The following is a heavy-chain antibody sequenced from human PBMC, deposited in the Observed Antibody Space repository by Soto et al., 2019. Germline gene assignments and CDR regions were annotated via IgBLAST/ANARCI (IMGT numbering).Heavy chain of an antibody. CDR2: IDGSGGIT. V-gene: IGHV3-23*01. Sequence: XESLGLSCAASGFTFGTTDMSWVRQAPGEGLEWVSTIDGSGGITYYADSVKGRFTISRDNSRNTVYLQMNSLRGDDTALYYCVKNSGWFNTWGQGALVTVSS. CDR3: VKNSGWFNT. J-gene: IGHJ5*02. CDR1: GFTFGTTD. D-gene: IGHD3-10*01.